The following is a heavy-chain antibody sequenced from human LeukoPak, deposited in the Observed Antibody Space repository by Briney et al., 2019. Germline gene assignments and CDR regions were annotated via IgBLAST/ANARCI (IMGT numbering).Heavy chain of an antibody. V-gene: IGHV1-3*01. D-gene: IGHD3-16*01. J-gene: IGHJ4*02. CDR2: INAGNGNT. CDR3: ARNRDYDYAWGVGY. CDR1: GYTFTSYA. Sequence: ASVKVSCKASGYTFTSYAMHWVRQAPGQRLEWMGWINAGNGNTKYSQKFQGRVTITRDTSASTAYMELSSLRSEDTAVYYCARNRDYDYAWGVGYWGQGALVTVSS.